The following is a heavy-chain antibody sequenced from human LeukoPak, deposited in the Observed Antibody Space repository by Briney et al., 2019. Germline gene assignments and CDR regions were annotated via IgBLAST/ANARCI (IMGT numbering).Heavy chain of an antibody. CDR1: GFTFSSYA. CDR3: ARDLRRILEFDY. V-gene: IGHV3-21*01. J-gene: IGHJ4*02. Sequence: GGSLRLSCAAYGFTFSSYAMSWVRQAPGKGLEWVSSISSDSSYIYYADSVKGRFTISRDNAKNSLYLQMNSLRAEDTAVYYCARDLRRILEFDYWGQGTLVTVSS. D-gene: IGHD3-3*01. CDR2: ISSDSSYI.